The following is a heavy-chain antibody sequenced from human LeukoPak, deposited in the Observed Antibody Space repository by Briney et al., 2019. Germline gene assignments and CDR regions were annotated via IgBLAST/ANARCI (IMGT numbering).Heavy chain of an antibody. D-gene: IGHD5-12*01. V-gene: IGHV3-66*01. Sequence: GGSLRLSCAASGFTVSSDYMSWVRQAPGKGLQWVSVIYTGGSTYYADSVKGRFTISRDNSKNTLYLQMNSLRAEDTAVYYCARVFYSGYSRWFDPWGQGTLVTVSS. CDR3: ARVFYSGYSRWFDP. CDR1: GFTVSSDY. CDR2: IYTGGST. J-gene: IGHJ5*02.